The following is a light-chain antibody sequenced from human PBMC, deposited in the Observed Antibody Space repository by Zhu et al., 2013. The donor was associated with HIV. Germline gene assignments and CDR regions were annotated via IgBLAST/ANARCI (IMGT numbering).Light chain of an antibody. CDR3: QKYNSAPLT. J-gene: IGKJ4*01. Sequence: DIVMTQSPGTLSVSPGGRATLSCRASQSVGSNLAWYQQKPGQAPRLLIHGASTRATGIADRFSGSGSGTDFTLSISSLQPEDVATYYCQKYNSAPLTFGGGTKVEIK. CDR2: GAS. V-gene: IGKV3D-15*01. CDR1: QSVGSN.